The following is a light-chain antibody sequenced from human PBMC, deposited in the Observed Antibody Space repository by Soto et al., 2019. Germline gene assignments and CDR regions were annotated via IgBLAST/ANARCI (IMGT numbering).Light chain of an antibody. CDR3: QQSYSTPYT. CDR1: QSISSY. J-gene: IGKJ2*01. Sequence: DIQMTQSPSSLSASVGDRVTITCRASQSISSYVNWYQQKPGKAPKLLIYAASTLQSGVPSRFSGSGSRTDFTLTISSLQPEDFATYYCQQSYSTPYTFGQGTKLEIK. CDR2: AAS. V-gene: IGKV1-39*01.